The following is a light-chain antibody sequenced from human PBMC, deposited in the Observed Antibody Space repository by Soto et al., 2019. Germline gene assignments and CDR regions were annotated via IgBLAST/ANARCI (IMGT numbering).Light chain of an antibody. J-gene: IGKJ1*01. CDR3: QQYGNSRWT. CDR1: QSVSSTS. CDR2: GAS. Sequence: EIVLTQSPGTLSLSPGDRATLSCRASQSVSSTSLAWYQQKPGQAPRLLMYGASSRATGIPDRFSVSGSGTDFTLTISRLEPEDFAVYYCQQYGNSRWTFGQGTKVEIK. V-gene: IGKV3-20*01.